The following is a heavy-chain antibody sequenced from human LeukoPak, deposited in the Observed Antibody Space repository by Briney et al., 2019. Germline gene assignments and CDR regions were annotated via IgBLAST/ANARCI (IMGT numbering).Heavy chain of an antibody. D-gene: IGHD6-19*01. CDR1: GFTFSSYA. Sequence: GALRLSCAVSGFTFSSYAMSWVRQSPGKGLEWVSGISASGGITYYADSVKGRFTISRDNSKNTLFLQMNRLRAEDTAVYYCAKDARRTSGWYFFDYWGQGTLVTVSS. J-gene: IGHJ4*02. CDR2: ISASGGIT. V-gene: IGHV3-23*01. CDR3: AKDARRTSGWYFFDY.